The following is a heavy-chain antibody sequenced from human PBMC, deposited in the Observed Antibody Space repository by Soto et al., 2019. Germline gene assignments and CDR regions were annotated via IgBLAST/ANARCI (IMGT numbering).Heavy chain of an antibody. CDR1: GFTLSMYS. CDR3: ARDQLILPAHDFFYGSDV. V-gene: IGHV3-7*01. J-gene: IGHJ6*02. D-gene: IGHD2-21*02. CDR2: IPQEGSDG. Sequence: DVQLEESGGGLVQPGESLRLSCEVSGFTLSMYSMTWVRQAPGKGLEWVAKIPQEGSDGHYVDSVKGRFTISRDNAKNSVCLQINSLRAEDSAVYYCARDQLILPAHDFFYGSDVWGQGAKVTVSS.